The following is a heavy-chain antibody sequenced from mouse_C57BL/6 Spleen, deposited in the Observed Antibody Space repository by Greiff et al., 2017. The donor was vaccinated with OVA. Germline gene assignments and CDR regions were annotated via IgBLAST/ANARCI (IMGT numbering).Heavy chain of an antibody. J-gene: IGHJ3*01. CDR3: ARKKGFTTVVPIAY. CDR1: GFTFSSYG. CDR2: ISSGGSYT. D-gene: IGHD1-1*01. V-gene: IGHV5-6*01. Sequence: EVMLVESGGDLVKPGGSLKLSCAASGFTFSSYGMSWVRQTPDKRLEWVATISSGGSYTYYPDSVKGRFTISRDNAKNTLYLQMSSLKSEDTAMYYCARKKGFTTVVPIAYWGQGTLVTVSA.